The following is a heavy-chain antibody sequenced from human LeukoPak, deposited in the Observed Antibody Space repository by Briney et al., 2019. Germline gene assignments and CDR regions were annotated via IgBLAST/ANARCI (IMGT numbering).Heavy chain of an antibody. CDR1: GYTFTGYY. D-gene: IGHD5-24*01. V-gene: IGHV1-2*02. J-gene: IGHJ4*02. Sequence: VSVKVSCKASGYTFTGYYMHWVRQAPGQGLEWMGWINPNSGGTNYAQKFQGRVTMTRDTSISTAYMELSRLRSDDTAVYYCARDSDGYTHYETLDYWGQGTLVTVSS. CDR2: INPNSGGT. CDR3: ARDSDGYTHYETLDY.